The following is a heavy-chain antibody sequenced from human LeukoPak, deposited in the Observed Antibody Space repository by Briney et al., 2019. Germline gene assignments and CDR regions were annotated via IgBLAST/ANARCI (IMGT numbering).Heavy chain of an antibody. J-gene: IGHJ4*02. CDR3: ARDYVWGSYRYTGSRH. CDR1: GYTFTGYY. D-gene: IGHD3-16*02. CDR2: INPNSGGI. Sequence: EASVKVSCKASGYTFTGYYMHWVRQAPGQGLEWMGWINPNSGGINYAQKFQGRVTMTRDTSISTAYMELSRLRSDDTAVYYCARDYVWGSYRYTGSRHWGQGTLVTVSS. V-gene: IGHV1-2*02.